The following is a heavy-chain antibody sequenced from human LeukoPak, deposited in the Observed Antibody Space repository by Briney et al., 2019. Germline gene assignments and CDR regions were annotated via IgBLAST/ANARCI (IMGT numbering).Heavy chain of an antibody. CDR3: ASLYGMDV. Sequence: QPGGSLRLSCAASGFTFNGYWMSWVRQAPGKGPEWVAHIKENGNEQYYADSVKGRFTISRDNAKKSLCLQMNSLRVEDTAVYYCASLYGMDVWGQGTTVTVSS. CDR2: IKENGNEQ. J-gene: IGHJ6*02. CDR1: GFTFNGYW. V-gene: IGHV3-7*01.